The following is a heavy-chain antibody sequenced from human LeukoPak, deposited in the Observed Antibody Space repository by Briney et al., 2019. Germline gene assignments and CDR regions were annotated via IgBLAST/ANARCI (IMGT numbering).Heavy chain of an antibody. CDR2: VYSTGSA. V-gene: IGHV4-61*02. Sequence: SETLSLTCTGSSVSINSDGYYWSWIRHPARNGFEWLGRVYSTGSANYSPSLESRVIISIDTFKNQFFLRLSSVTAADTAVYYCARVYRRDGYNYDGFDIWGQGTMVTVS. J-gene: IGHJ3*02. CDR1: SVSINSDGYY. D-gene: IGHD5-24*01. CDR3: ARVYRRDGYNYDGFDI.